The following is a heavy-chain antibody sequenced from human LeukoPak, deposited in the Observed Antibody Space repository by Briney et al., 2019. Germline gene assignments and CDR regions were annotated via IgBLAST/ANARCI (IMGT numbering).Heavy chain of an antibody. Sequence: SETLSLTCTVSGGSISSGDYYWSWIRQPPGKGLECIGYIYDIGITYYNPSLKSRLSISLDTSKNQFSLKVTSVTAADTAVYYCARVRPDYYYGVDVWGQGPTVTVSS. J-gene: IGHJ6*02. CDR1: GGSISSGDYY. CDR3: ARVRPDYYYGVDV. V-gene: IGHV4-30-4*01. CDR2: IYDIGIT.